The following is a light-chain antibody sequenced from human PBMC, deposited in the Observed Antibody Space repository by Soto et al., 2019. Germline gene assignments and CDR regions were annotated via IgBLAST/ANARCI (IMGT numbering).Light chain of an antibody. V-gene: IGKV1-5*01. J-gene: IGKJ3*01. CDR2: DAS. CDR3: QQYNTYQGT. Sequence: DIQMTQSPSTLSASVGYRVSITCRASQNIDKWLAWYQQKPQKAPQLLIFDASTLESGVPSRFSGSGSGTEFTLTISSLQPDDFATYYCQQYNTYQGTFCPGTKVDIK. CDR1: QNIDKW.